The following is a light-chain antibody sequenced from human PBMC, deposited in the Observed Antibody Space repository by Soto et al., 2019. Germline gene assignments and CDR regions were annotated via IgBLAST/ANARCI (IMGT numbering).Light chain of an antibody. Sequence: AIRMAHSPSSLSSSTVDRVTITCRAIQGISSYLAWYQQKPGKAPKLLIYAASTLQSGVPSRFSGSGSGTDFTLTIESLQPEDLATYFCQQGYNSFMYTFGQGTKVDIK. CDR2: AAS. V-gene: IGKV1-8*01. CDR1: QGISSY. CDR3: QQGYNSFMYT. J-gene: IGKJ2*01.